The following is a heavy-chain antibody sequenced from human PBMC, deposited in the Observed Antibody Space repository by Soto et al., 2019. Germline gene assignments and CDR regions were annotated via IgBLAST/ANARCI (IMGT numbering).Heavy chain of an antibody. CDR3: ASNSYGYMVYDY. V-gene: IGHV4-30-4*01. D-gene: IGHD5-18*01. J-gene: IGHJ4*02. Sequence: QVQLQESGPGLVKPSQTLSLTCTVSGGSISSGDYYWSWIRQPPGKGLEWIGYIYYSGSTYYNPSPXRXXTISVDTSTNQFSLKLSSVTAADTAVYYCASNSYGYMVYDYWGQGTLVTVSS. CDR1: GGSISSGDYY. CDR2: IYYSGST.